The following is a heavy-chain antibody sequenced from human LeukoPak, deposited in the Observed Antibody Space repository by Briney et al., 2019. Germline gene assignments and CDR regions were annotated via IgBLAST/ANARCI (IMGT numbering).Heavy chain of an antibody. D-gene: IGHD3-10*01. CDR3: ARDPVVRGVIPDY. Sequence: NPSETLSLTCTVSGGSISSSSYYWGWIRQPPGKGLEWIGSIYYSGSTYYNPSLKGRVTISVDTSKNQFSLKLSSVTAADTAVYYCARDPVVRGVIPDYWGQGTLVTVSS. J-gene: IGHJ4*02. CDR1: GGSISSSSYY. V-gene: IGHV4-39*07. CDR2: IYYSGST.